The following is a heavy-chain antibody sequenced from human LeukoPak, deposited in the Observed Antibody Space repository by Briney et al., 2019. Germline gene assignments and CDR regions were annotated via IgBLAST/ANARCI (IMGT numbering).Heavy chain of an antibody. J-gene: IGHJ4*02. CDR1: GGSFSGYY. Sequence: SETLSLTCAVYGGSFSGYYWSWIRQPPGKGLEWIGEINHSGSTNYNPSLKSRVTISVDTSKNQFSLKLSSVTAADTAVYYCAREDVGDGYRYFDYWGQGTLVTVSS. CDR2: INHSGST. V-gene: IGHV4-34*01. D-gene: IGHD5-24*01. CDR3: AREDVGDGYRYFDY.